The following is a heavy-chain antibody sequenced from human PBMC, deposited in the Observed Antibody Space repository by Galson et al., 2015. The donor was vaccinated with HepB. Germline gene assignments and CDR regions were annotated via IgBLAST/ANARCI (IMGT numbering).Heavy chain of an antibody. D-gene: IGHD6-13*01. J-gene: IGHJ4*02. V-gene: IGHV3-21*01. Sequence: SLRLSCAASGFTFSSYSMNWVRQAPGKGLEWVSSISSSSSYIYYADSVKGRFTISRDNSKNTLFLQMNSLRAEDTAVYYCARDPIRGAATGTDYWGQGTLVTVSS. CDR1: GFTFSSYS. CDR3: ARDPIRGAATGTDY. CDR2: ISSSSSYI.